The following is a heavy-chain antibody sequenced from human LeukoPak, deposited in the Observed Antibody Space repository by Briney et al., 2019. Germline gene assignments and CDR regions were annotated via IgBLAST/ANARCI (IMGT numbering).Heavy chain of an antibody. CDR2: SYPGDSDT. Sequence: GEPLQISCKGSGYSFTSYWIGWVRQVPGKGLEWMGISYPGDSDTRYSPSFQGQVTISADKSISTAYLQWSSLKASGTAMYYCARPITMIVGDAFDIWGQGTMVTVSS. CDR3: ARPITMIVGDAFDI. CDR1: GYSFTSYW. D-gene: IGHD3-22*01. J-gene: IGHJ3*02. V-gene: IGHV5-51*01.